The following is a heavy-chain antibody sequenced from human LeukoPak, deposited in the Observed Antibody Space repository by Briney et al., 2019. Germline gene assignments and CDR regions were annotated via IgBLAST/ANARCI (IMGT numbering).Heavy chain of an antibody. D-gene: IGHD3-22*01. CDR3: ARHYDSSGYSFYYFDY. V-gene: IGHV4-59*08. J-gene: IGHJ4*02. Sequence: SETLSLTCTVSGGSISSYYWSWIRQPPGKGLEGIGYIYYSGSTNYNPSLKSRVTISVDTSKNQFSLKLSSVTAADTAVYYCARHYDSSGYSFYYFDYWGQGTLVTVSS. CDR1: GGSISSYY. CDR2: IYYSGST.